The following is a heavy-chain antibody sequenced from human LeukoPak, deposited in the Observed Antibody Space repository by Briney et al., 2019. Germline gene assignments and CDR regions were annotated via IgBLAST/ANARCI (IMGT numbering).Heavy chain of an antibody. V-gene: IGHV4-59*01. Sequence: SETLSLTCTVSGGSISSYYWSWIRQPPGKGLEWIGYIYYSGSTNYNPSLKSRVTISVDTSKNQFSLKLSSVTAADTAVYYCARDYYYDSRLDPWGQGTLVTVSS. CDR3: ARDYYYDSRLDP. J-gene: IGHJ5*02. CDR1: GGSISSYY. CDR2: IYYSGST. D-gene: IGHD3-22*01.